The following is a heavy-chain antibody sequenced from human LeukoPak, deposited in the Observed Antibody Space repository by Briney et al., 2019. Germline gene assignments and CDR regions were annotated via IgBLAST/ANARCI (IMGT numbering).Heavy chain of an antibody. J-gene: IGHJ4*02. V-gene: IGHV3-53*01. Sequence: GGSLRLSCAAPGFAVGSNSMSWVRQAPGKGLQWVSVVYTGGSTYYADSVKGRFTICRDNSKNTMDLQMRSLRAEDTAVYYCAKVALGYCSSTSCRRDDFDYWGQGTLVTVSS. D-gene: IGHD2-2*01. CDR1: GFAVGSNS. CDR2: VYTGGST. CDR3: AKVALGYCSSTSCRRDDFDY.